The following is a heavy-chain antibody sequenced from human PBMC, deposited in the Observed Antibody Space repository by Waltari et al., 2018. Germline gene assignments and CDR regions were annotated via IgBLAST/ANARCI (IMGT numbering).Heavy chain of an antibody. J-gene: IGHJ4*02. V-gene: IGHV5-51*01. D-gene: IGHD3-10*01. CDR2: VYPGNSDR. CDR3: ARGDGAN. Sequence: EVQLVQSGAEMKKPGDSLKISCQGSGYNFSNYWIGWVRQMPGKGLEWMGIVYPGNSDRIYSPSFQGRVAISADTSTNIASLYWSSLKTSDTAIYYCARGDGANWGQGTLVTVSS. CDR1: GYNFSNYW.